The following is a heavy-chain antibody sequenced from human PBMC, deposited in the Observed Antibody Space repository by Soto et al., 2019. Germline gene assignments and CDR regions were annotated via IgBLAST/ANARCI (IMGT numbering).Heavy chain of an antibody. CDR2: IYSSGST. D-gene: IGHD3-3*01. V-gene: IGHV4-4*07. CDR3: ARGQRFSDWFAP. J-gene: IGHJ5*02. CDR1: GGAINSYY. Sequence: SDTLSLTCTVSGGAINSYYWTWIRQPAGKGLEWIGRIYSSGSTKYNPSLQSRVTMSLDTSKNQFSLRLTSVTAADTAVYYCARGQRFSDWFAPWGQGPLVTVS.